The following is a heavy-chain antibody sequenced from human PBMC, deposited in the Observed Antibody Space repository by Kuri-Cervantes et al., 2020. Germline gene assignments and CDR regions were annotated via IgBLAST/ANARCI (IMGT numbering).Heavy chain of an antibody. D-gene: IGHD2-2*01. CDR3: ARARADIVVVPAAPPGMDV. J-gene: IGHJ6*02. CDR1: GFTFSGSA. Sequence: GGSLRLSCAASGFTFSGSAMHWVRQASGKGLEWVGRIRSKANSYATAYAASVKGRFTISRDDSKNTAYLQMNSLKTEDTAVYYCARARADIVVVPAAPPGMDVWGQGTTVTVSS. CDR2: IRSKANSYAT. V-gene: IGHV3-73*01.